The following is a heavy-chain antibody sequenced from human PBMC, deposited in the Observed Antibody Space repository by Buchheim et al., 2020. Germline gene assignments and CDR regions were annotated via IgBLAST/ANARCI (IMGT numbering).Heavy chain of an antibody. V-gene: IGHV3-30*18. CDR2: ISYDGSNK. Sequence: QVQLVESGGGVVQPGRSLRLSCAASGFTFSSYGMHWVRQAPGKGLEWVAVISYDGSNKYYADSVKGRFTISRDNSKKTMYLQMNSLRAEDTAVYYCAKDHYWGQGTL. CDR3: AKDHY. CDR1: GFTFSSYG. J-gene: IGHJ4*02.